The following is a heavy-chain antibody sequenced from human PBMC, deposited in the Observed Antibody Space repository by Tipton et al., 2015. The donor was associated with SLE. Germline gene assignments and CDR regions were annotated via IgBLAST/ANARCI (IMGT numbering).Heavy chain of an antibody. CDR2: ISIDVNKK. Sequence: SLRLSCVASGFTFRSNAMSWVRQAPGKGLEWVAYISIDVNKKDYADSVKGRFTISRDNSKNTLYLQINRLRPEDTAVYYCAKALETWGQGTLVTVSS. CDR3: AKALET. J-gene: IGHJ5*02. CDR1: GFTFRSNA. V-gene: IGHV3-30-3*01.